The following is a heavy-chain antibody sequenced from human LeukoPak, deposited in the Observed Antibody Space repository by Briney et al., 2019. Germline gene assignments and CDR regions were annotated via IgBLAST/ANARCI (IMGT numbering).Heavy chain of an antibody. V-gene: IGHV4-39*07. CDR2: IYYSGST. Sequence: SETLSLTCTVSGGSISSSSYYWGWIRQPPGKGLEWIGGIYYSGSTYYNPSLKSRVTISVDTSKNQFSLKLSSVTAADTAVYYCARVGRYSSSWLLVDYYYYYYMDVWGKGTTVTVSS. CDR1: GGSISSSSYY. D-gene: IGHD6-13*01. J-gene: IGHJ6*03. CDR3: ARVGRYSSSWLLVDYYYYYYMDV.